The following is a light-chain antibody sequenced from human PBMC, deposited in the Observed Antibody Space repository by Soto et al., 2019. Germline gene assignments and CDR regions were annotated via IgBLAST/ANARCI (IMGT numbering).Light chain of an antibody. V-gene: IGKV3-20*01. CDR3: QQFSSYPLT. Sequence: EFVLTQSPGTLSLSPGERATLSRRASQTVRNNYLAWYQQKPGQAHRLLIYDASSRATGIQDRFSGGGSGTDFTLTIRRLEPEDFAVYYCQQFSSYPLTFGGGTKVDIK. CDR1: QTVRNNY. J-gene: IGKJ4*01. CDR2: DAS.